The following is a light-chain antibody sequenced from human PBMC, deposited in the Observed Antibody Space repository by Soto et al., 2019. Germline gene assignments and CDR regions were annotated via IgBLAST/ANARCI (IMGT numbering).Light chain of an antibody. V-gene: IGKV1-5*03. CDR3: QHSGT. J-gene: IGKJ1*01. CDR2: KAS. Sequence: DIQMTQSPSTLSASVGDRVTITCRASQSISTRLAWYQQKPGRAPNLLIYKASDLKTGVTSRFSGSGSGTEFTLSLTTPQPDDFATYYCQHSGTFGQGTKVEIK. CDR1: QSISTR.